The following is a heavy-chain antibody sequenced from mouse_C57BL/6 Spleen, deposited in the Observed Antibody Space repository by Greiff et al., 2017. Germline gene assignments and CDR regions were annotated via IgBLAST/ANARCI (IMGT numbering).Heavy chain of an antibody. CDR2: INPNNGTT. J-gene: IGHJ2*01. V-gene: IGHV1-39*01. CDR3: AREYYGRGYYDY. CDR1: GYSFTDYN. D-gene: IGHD1-1*01. Sequence: VQLQQPGPELVKPGASVKISCKASGYSFTDYNMNWVKQSNGKSLEWIGVINPNNGTTNYNPKFKGKAPLTVDQASSTAYMQLNSLTSEDSAVYYCAREYYGRGYYDYWGQGTTLTVSS.